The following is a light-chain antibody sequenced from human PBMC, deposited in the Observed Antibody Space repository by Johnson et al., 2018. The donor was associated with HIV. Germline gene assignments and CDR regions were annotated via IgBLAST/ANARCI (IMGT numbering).Light chain of an antibody. CDR2: ENN. CDR1: SSNIGNNY. CDR3: ETWDSSLSGV. J-gene: IGLJ1*01. Sequence: QSVLTQPPSVSAAPGQKVTISCSGSSSNIGNNYVSWYQQLPGTAPKLLIYENNKRPSGIPDRFSGSKSGTSATLGITGLQTGDEADYYCETWDSSLSGVFGTVTKVTVL. V-gene: IGLV1-51*02.